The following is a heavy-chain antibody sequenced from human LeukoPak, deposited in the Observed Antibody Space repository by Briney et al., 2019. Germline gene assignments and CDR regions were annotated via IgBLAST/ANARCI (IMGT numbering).Heavy chain of an antibody. J-gene: IGHJ5*02. CDR3: ARRGRYCSGGSCHNWFDP. D-gene: IGHD2-15*01. Sequence: PSETLSLTCTVSGGSISSYYWSWIRQPPGKGLEWIGYIYYSGSTNYNPSLKSRVTISVDTSKNQFSLKLSSVTAADTAVYYCARRGRYCSGGSCHNWFDPWGQGTLVTVSS. CDR2: IYYSGST. V-gene: IGHV4-59*08. CDR1: GGSISSYY.